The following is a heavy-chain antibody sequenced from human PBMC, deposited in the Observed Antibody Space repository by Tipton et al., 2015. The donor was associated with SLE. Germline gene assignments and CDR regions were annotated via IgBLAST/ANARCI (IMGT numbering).Heavy chain of an antibody. D-gene: IGHD3-10*01. V-gene: IGHV4-34*01. CDR1: GGSFSGYY. CDR3: ARGHGVLLWPPDYGMDV. J-gene: IGHJ6*02. CDR2: INHSGST. Sequence: LRLSCAVYGGSFSGYYWSWIRQPPGKGLEWIGEINHSGSTNYNPSLKSRVTISVDTSKNQFSLKLSSVTAADTAVYYCARGHGVLLWPPDYGMDVWGQGTTVTVSS.